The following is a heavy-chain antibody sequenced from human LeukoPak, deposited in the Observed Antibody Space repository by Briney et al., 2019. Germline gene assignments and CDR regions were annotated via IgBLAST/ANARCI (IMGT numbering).Heavy chain of an antibody. CDR2: ISWNSGSI. J-gene: IGHJ4*02. V-gene: IGHV3-9*01. D-gene: IGHD6-19*01. CDR3: AKELSSSGWYGVMIY. CDR1: GFTFDDYA. Sequence: GGSLRLSCAASGFTFDDYAMHWVRQAPGKGLEWVSGISWNSGSIGYADSVKGRFTISRDNSKNTLYLQMNSLRAEDTAVYYCAKELSSSGWYGVMIYWGQGTLVTVSS.